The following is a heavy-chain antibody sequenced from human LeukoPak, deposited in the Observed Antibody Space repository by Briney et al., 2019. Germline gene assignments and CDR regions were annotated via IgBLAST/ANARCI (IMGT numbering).Heavy chain of an antibody. J-gene: IGHJ4*02. CDR1: GGSFSGYY. CDR2: INHSGST. Sequence: SETLSLTCAVYGGSFSGYYWSWIRQPPGKGLEWIGEINHSGSTNYNPSLESRVTISVDTSKNQFSLKLSSVTAADTAVYYCARGTPDLLRYFDWLLIYFDYWGQGTLVTVSS. V-gene: IGHV4-34*01. D-gene: IGHD3-9*01. CDR3: ARGTPDLLRYFDWLLIYFDY.